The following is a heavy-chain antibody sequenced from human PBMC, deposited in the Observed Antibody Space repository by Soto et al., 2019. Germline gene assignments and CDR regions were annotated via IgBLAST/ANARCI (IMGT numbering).Heavy chain of an antibody. CDR1: GFTFSAYW. CDR3: AQREGNTFGLFH. D-gene: IGHD5-18*01. J-gene: IGHJ4*02. Sequence: EVQLVESGGGLVQPGGSLRLSCAAPGFTFSAYWIHWVRQAPEKGLERVSRIKTDGSSTDYADTVKGRFTNSRDNAKNILYLQMDSLRVDDTAVYYCAQREGNTFGLFHWGQGTLVTVSS. CDR2: IKTDGSST. V-gene: IGHV3-74*01.